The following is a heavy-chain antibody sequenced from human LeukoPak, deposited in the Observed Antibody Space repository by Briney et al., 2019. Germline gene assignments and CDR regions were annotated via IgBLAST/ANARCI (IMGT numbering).Heavy chain of an antibody. V-gene: IGHV3-21*01. CDR3: ARQYCSGGSCYSGGGY. Sequence: NHGGSLRLPCAASGFTFSSYSMNWVRQAPGKGLEWVSSISSSSSYIYYADSVKGRFTISRDNAKNSPYLQMNSLRAEDTAVYYCARQYCSGGSCYSGGGYWGQGTLVTVSS. D-gene: IGHD2-15*01. J-gene: IGHJ4*02. CDR1: GFTFSSYS. CDR2: ISSSSSYI.